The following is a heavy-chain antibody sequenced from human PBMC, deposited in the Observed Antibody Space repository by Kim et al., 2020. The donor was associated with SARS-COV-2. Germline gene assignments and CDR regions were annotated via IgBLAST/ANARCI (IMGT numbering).Heavy chain of an antibody. J-gene: IGHJ6*03. CDR3: ARDSLLWSILYYYYYMN. V-gene: IGHV1-8*01. CDR2: MNPNSGNT. CDR1: GYTFTSYD. D-gene: IGHD3-10*01. Sequence: ASVKVSCKASGYTFTSYDINWVRQATGQGLEWMGWMNPNSGNTTYAQRFKGRVTMTRNTSISTAYMQLSSLRAEDTAVYYCARDSLLWSILYYYYYMN.